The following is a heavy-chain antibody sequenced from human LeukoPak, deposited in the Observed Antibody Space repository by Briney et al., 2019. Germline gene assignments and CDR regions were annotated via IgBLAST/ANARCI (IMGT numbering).Heavy chain of an antibody. CDR3: ARFSRPGGENY. J-gene: IGHJ4*02. V-gene: IGHV4-39*07. Sequence: SETLSLTCTVSGGSISSSTFYWGWIRQPPGKGLEWIGSIYHSGNTYYNPSLKSRAIISVDTSKNQFSLKLSSVTAADTVVYYCARFSRPGGENYWGQGTLVTVSS. CDR2: IYHSGNT. D-gene: IGHD3-16*01. CDR1: GGSISSSTFY.